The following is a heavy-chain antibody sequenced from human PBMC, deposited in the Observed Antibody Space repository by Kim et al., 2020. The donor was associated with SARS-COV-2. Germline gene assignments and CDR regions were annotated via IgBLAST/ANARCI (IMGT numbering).Heavy chain of an antibody. D-gene: IGHD3-10*01. V-gene: IGHV4-59*01. CDR3: ARVLAGRARYYYGMDV. Sequence: LRSRVTISVDTSKNQFSLQLSSVTAADTAVYYCARVLAGRARYYYGMDVWGQGTTVTVSS. J-gene: IGHJ6*02.